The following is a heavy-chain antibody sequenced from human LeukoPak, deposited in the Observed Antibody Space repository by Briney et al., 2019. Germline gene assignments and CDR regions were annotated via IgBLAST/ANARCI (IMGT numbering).Heavy chain of an antibody. D-gene: IGHD5-18*01. CDR1: GFTFSSYS. Sequence: GGSLRLSCAASGFTFSSYSMNWVRQAPGKGLEWVSYISSGSSTIYYADSVKGRFTISRDNAKNSLYLQMNSLRAEDTAVYYCARGGGGYSYGLFDYWGQGTLVTVSS. J-gene: IGHJ4*02. CDR2: ISSGSSTI. V-gene: IGHV3-48*04. CDR3: ARGGGGYSYGLFDY.